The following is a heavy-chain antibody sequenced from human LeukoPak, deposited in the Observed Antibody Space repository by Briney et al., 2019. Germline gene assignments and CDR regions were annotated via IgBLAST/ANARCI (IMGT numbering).Heavy chain of an antibody. V-gene: IGHV3-7*01. D-gene: IGHD2/OR15-2a*01. CDR2: INQDGSHK. J-gene: IGHJ4*02. Sequence: GGSLTLSCAASGFRFNRFSMSWVRQTPRRGLEWVANINQDGSHKDYAHSLKGRFPSSIENANNFLDLQMNRLRAEDTGVYYCASVDFDNNAHYHYYLPNWGQGTRVTVSS. CDR1: GFRFNRFS. CDR3: ASVDFDNNAHYHYYLPN.